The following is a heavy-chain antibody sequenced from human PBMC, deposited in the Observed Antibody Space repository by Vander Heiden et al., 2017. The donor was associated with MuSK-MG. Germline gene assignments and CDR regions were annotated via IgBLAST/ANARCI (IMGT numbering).Heavy chain of an antibody. J-gene: IGHJ5*02. Sequence: EQKPGAPVKIPCKVSGYSFIDYDMHWVQQAPGKGFEWMGRVDPEDGETIYAEKFQGRVTITADTSTDTAYMELRSLRSEDTAVYYCATFEKVGATPWGQGTLVTVSS. CDR1: GYSFIDYD. CDR3: ATFEKVGATP. D-gene: IGHD1-26*01. CDR2: VDPEDGET. V-gene: IGHV1-69-2*01.